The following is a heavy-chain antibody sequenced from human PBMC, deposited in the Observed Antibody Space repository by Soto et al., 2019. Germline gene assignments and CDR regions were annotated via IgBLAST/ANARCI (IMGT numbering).Heavy chain of an antibody. Sequence: LSLTCNVSGGPIKTGDYYWNWIRQPPGKGLEWIGYVFYSGATNYSPSLKSRAAISMDTSKNQFSLSLTSVTAADTAVYYCARAGFSYGHLLFWGQGIRVTVSS. CDR1: GGPIKTGDYY. J-gene: IGHJ4*02. D-gene: IGHD3-10*01. CDR3: ARAGFSYGHLLF. V-gene: IGHV4-30-4*01. CDR2: VFYSGAT.